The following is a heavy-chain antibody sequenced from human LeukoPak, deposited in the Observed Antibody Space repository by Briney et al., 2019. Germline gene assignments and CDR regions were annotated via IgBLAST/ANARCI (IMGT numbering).Heavy chain of an antibody. J-gene: IGHJ6*03. CDR1: GGSISSYY. CDR2: IYYSGST. V-gene: IGHV4-59*08. CDR3: ARHFAFSYYYMDV. Sequence: SETLSLTCTVSGGSISSYYWSWVRQPPGKGLEWIGYIYYSGSTNYNPSLKSRVTISVDTSKNQFSLKLSSVTAADTAVYYCARHFAFSYYYMDVWGKGTTVTVSS.